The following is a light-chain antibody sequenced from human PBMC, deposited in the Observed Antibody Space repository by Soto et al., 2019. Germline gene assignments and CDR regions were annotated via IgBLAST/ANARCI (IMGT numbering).Light chain of an antibody. CDR3: QQYGSSVIT. J-gene: IGKJ5*01. Sequence: EIVLTQSPSTLSFSPGEKASRCFGASQSVSSSHLAWYQQKPGLAPRLLIYDASSRATGIPDRFSGSGSGTDFTLTISRLEPENFAVYYCQQYGSSVITFGQGARLEIK. V-gene: IGKV3D-20*01. CDR1: QSVSSSH. CDR2: DAS.